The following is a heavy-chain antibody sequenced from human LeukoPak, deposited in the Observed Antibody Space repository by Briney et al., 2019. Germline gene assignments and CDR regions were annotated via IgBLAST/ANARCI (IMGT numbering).Heavy chain of an antibody. Sequence: PGRSLRLACAASGFTFSSYGMHWVRQAPGKGLEWVAVISYDGSNKYYADSVKGRFTISRDDSKNTLYLQMNSLRAEDTAVYYCAKDDGNDWGQGTLVTVSS. J-gene: IGHJ4*02. CDR2: ISYDGSNK. CDR1: GFTFSSYG. V-gene: IGHV3-30*18. CDR3: AKDDGND. D-gene: IGHD1-26*01.